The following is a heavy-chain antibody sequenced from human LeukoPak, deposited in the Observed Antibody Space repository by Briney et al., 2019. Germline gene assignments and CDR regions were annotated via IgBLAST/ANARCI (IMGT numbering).Heavy chain of an antibody. J-gene: IGHJ4*02. D-gene: IGHD3-10*01. CDR1: GFDFSGFY. CDR2: IRSKPSGYTT. V-gene: IGHV3-73*01. Sequence: GGSLKLSCAASGFDFSGFYMHWVRQASGRGLEWVGLIRSKPSGYTTVYAASAKGRFTISRDNSKNTLYLQMGSLRPEDMAVYYCARDLSGGGLDYWGQGTLVTVSS. CDR3: ARDLSGGGLDY.